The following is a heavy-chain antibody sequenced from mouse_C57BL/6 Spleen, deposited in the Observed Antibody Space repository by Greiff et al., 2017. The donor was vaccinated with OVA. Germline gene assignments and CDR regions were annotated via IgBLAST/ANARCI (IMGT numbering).Heavy chain of an antibody. J-gene: IGHJ4*01. V-gene: IGHV5-17*01. D-gene: IGHD2-4*01. CDR3: ARQDYDGSMDY. CDR2: ISSGSSTI. CDR1: GFTFSDYG. Sequence: EVHLVESGGGLVKPGGSLKLSCAASGFTFSDYGMHWVRQAPEKGLEWVAYISSGSSTIYYADTVKGRFTISRDNAKNTLFLQMTSLRSEDTAMYYCARQDYDGSMDYWGQGTSVTVSS.